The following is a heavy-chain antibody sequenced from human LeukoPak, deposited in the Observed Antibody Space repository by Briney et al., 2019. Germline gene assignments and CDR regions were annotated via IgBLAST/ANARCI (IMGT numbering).Heavy chain of an antibody. CDR2: ISSSSSTI. Sequence: PGGSLRLSFAASGFTFSSYSMNWVRQAPGKGLEWVSYISSSSSTIYYADSVKGRFTISKDTSKNTLSLQMNSLGVGDTGLYYCARAFASGIRRALWFGDLLRAQGTLVTVSS. J-gene: IGHJ4*02. D-gene: IGHD3-10*01. V-gene: IGHV3-48*01. CDR3: ARAFASGIRRALWFGDLL. CDR1: GFTFSSYS.